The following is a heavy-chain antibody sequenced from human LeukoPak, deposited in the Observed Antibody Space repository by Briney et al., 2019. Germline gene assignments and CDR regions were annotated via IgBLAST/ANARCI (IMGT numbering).Heavy chain of an antibody. J-gene: IGHJ4*02. D-gene: IGHD3-10*01. CDR3: ARGGSANYWCDY. Sequence: AESLRLSCAASGFTFSNYWMSWVHQAPGKGLEWVANIKQDGSEKYYVDSVKGRFTISRDNAKNSLYLQMNSLRAEDTAVYYCARGGSANYWCDYWGQGTLVTVSS. V-gene: IGHV3-7*04. CDR1: GFTFSNYW. CDR2: IKQDGSEK.